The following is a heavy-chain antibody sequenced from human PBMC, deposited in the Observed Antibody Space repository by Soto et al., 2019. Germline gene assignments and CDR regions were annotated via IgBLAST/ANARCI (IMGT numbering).Heavy chain of an antibody. J-gene: IGHJ4*02. CDR2: IYSGGSA. V-gene: IGHV3-66*04. CDR3: ARHGSSYGVGYFDY. Sequence: EVQLVESGGGLVQPGGSLRLSCAASGFTVSSNYMSWVRQAPGKGLEWVSVIYSGGSAYYPDSVKGRFTISRDNSKNPTYLQMNSLRAEDTAVYYCARHGSSYGVGYFDYWAQGTLVTVSS. CDR1: GFTVSSNY. D-gene: IGHD5-18*01.